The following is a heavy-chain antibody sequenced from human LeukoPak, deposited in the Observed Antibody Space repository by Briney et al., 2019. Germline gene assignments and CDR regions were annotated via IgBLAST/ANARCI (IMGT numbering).Heavy chain of an antibody. CDR2: INHSGST. CDR3: ARVDMYYDILTGYLYWFDP. Sequence: SETLSLTCAVYGGPFSGYYWSWIRQPPGKGLEWNGEINHSGSTNYNPSLKSRVTLSVDTSKNQFSLKLSSVTAADTAVYYCARVDMYYDILTGYLYWFDPWGQGTLVTVSS. J-gene: IGHJ5*02. D-gene: IGHD3-9*01. V-gene: IGHV4-34*01. CDR1: GGPFSGYY.